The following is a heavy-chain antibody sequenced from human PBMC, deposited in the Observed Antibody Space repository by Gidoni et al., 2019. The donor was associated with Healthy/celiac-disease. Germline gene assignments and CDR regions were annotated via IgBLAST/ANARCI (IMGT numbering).Heavy chain of an antibody. V-gene: IGHV3-53*01. Sequence: EVQLVESGGGLIQPGGSLRLSCAASGFTVSSNYMSWVRQAPGKGLEWVSVIYSGGSTYDADSVKGRFTISRDNSKNTLYLQMNSLRAEDTAVYYCALGRGGPLELVGGWFDPWGQGTLVTVSS. CDR2: IYSGGST. CDR3: ALGRGGPLELVGGWFDP. CDR1: GFTVSSNY. D-gene: IGHD1-7*01. J-gene: IGHJ5*02.